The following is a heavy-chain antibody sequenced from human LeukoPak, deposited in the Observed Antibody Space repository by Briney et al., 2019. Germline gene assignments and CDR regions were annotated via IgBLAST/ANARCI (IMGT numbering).Heavy chain of an antibody. D-gene: IGHD6-13*01. V-gene: IGHV1-8*01. CDR3: ARGRGSSSTSHFDY. CDR1: GYTFTSYD. CDR2: MNPNSGNT. J-gene: IGHJ4*02. Sequence: ASVKVSCKASGYTFTSYDINRVRQATGQGLEWMGWMNPNSGNTGYAQKFQGRVTMTRNTSISTAYMELSSLRSEDTAVYYCARGRGSSSTSHFDYWGQGTLVTVSS.